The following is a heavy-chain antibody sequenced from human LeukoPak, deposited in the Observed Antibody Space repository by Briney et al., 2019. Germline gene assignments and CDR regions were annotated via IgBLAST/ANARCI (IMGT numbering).Heavy chain of an antibody. V-gene: IGHV3-9*01. CDR3: ARVNLEGIYDWYFDL. D-gene: IGHD2/OR15-2a*01. CDR1: GFTFDDYA. CDR2: IIWNSGSI. Sequence: GGSLRLSCAASGFTFDDYAMHWVRQAPGKGLGWVSGIIWNSGSIGYADSVKGRFTISRDNAKNSLYLQMNSLRAEDTALYYCARVNLEGIYDWYFDLWGRGTLVTVSS. J-gene: IGHJ2*01.